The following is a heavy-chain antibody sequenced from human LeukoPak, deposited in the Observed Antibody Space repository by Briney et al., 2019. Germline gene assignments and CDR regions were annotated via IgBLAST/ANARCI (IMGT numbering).Heavy chain of an antibody. V-gene: IGHV1-2*02. J-gene: IGHJ6*03. Sequence: ASVKISCKASGYTFTNYYMHWVRQAPGQGLEWMGLIHPSGGSTDYAQKFQGRVTMTRDTSISTAYMELSRLRSDDTAVYYCARVLRQSSFWSGYYSPYYYYYMDVWGKGTTVTVSS. D-gene: IGHD3-3*01. CDR1: GYTFTNYY. CDR3: ARVLRQSSFWSGYYSPYYYYYMDV. CDR2: IHPSGGST.